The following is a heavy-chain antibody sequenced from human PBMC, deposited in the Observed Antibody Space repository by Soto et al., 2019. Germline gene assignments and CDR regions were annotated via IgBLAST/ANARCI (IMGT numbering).Heavy chain of an antibody. V-gene: IGHV1-69*18. J-gene: IGHJ4*01. CDR2: IIPVFGTT. CDR3: ARDGGFGELKY. Sequence: QVQLVQSGAEVKKPGSSVKVSCKASGDTFSGYPINWVRQAPGEGLEWMGRIIPVFGTTNDARRFEGRVTFTADESTNTAYMELRGLLSEDTAGYYCARDGGFGELKYWGPGTLVTVSS. CDR1: GDTFSGYP. D-gene: IGHD3-10*01.